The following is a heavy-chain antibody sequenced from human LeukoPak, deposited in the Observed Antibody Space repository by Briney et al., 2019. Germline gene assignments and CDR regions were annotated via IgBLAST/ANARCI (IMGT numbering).Heavy chain of an antibody. CDR1: GFTFSSHT. CDR2: ISSSSNSI. CDR3: ARGLRYCTSGGCYGAFDI. Sequence: GGSLRLSCTAFGFTFSSHTINWVRQAPGKGLQWVSLISSSSNSIYYADSVKGRFTISRHNARNSVFLQMDSLRPEDTAMYYCARGLRYCTSGGCYGAFDIWGQGTMVTVSS. D-gene: IGHD2-8*01. J-gene: IGHJ3*02. V-gene: IGHV3-21*06.